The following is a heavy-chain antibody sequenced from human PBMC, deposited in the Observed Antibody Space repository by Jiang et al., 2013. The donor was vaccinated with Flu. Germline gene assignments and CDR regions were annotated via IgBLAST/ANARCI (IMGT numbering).Heavy chain of an antibody. Sequence: KPTQTLTLTCTFSGFSLSTSGVGVGWIRQPPGKALEWLALIYWNDDKRYSPSLKSRLTITKDTSKNQVVLTMTNMDPVDTATYYCAHPFGELYTGDAFDIWGQGTMVTVSS. CDR2: IYWNDDK. CDR3: AHPFGELYTGDAFDI. CDR1: GFSLSTSGVG. D-gene: IGHD3-10*01. J-gene: IGHJ3*02. V-gene: IGHV2-5*01.